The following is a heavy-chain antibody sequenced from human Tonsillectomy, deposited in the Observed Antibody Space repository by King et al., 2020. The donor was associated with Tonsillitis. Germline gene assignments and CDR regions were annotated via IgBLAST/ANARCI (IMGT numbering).Heavy chain of an antibody. V-gene: IGHV4-38-2*02. CDR2: IYHSGNT. CDR1: GYSISSGYY. Sequence: VQLQESGPGLVKPSETLSLTCTVSGYSISSGYYWGWIRQFPGKGLEWIGSIYHSGNTYYNPSLKSRVTISVDTSKNQFSLKVSSVTAADAAVYYCARDRASGWNCFDPWGQGTLVTVSS. CDR3: ARDRASGWNCFDP. D-gene: IGHD6-19*01. J-gene: IGHJ5*02.